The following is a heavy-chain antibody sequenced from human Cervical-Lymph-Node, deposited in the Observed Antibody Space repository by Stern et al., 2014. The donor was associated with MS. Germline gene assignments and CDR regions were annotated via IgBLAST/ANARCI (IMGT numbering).Heavy chain of an antibody. CDR2: IYYSGST. Sequence: QVQLQESGPGLVKPSETLSLTCTVSGGSISSSSYYWGWIRQPPGKGLEWIGSIYYSGSTYYNPSLKSRVTISVDTSKNHFSMKLSFVTAADTAVYYCARWAYSSGWYNWFDPWGQGTLVTVSS. D-gene: IGHD3-22*01. CDR1: GGSISSSSYY. V-gene: IGHV4-39*02. CDR3: ARWAYSSGWYNWFDP. J-gene: IGHJ5*02.